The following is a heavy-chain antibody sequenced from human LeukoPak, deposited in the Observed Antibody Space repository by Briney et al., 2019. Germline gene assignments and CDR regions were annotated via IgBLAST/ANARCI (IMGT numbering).Heavy chain of an antibody. V-gene: IGHV1-69*06. CDR1: GGTFSSYA. D-gene: IGHD3-22*01. Sequence: GASVKVSCKASGGTFSSYAISWVRQAPGQGLEWMGGIIPIFGTANYAQKFRGRVTITADKSTSTAYMELSRLRSDDTAVYYCARAMLYYDSSGYSMGAFDYWGQGTLVTVSS. J-gene: IGHJ4*02. CDR3: ARAMLYYDSSGYSMGAFDY. CDR2: IIPIFGTA.